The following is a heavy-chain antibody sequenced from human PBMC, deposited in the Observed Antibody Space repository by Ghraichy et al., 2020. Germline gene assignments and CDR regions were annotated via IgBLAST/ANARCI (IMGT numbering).Heavy chain of an antibody. CDR3: AKEDGYDFRDYFDY. J-gene: IGHJ4*02. D-gene: IGHD5-12*01. CDR2: LSGSGGKT. V-gene: IGHV3-23*01. CDR1: GFTFGSYG. Sequence: GGSLRLSCAASGFTFGSYGMSWVRQAPGKGLEWVSGLSGSGGKTFYADSVKARFTISRDNSKNRLYLQMSSLRAEDTAIYYCAKEDGYDFRDYFDYWGQGILVTVSS.